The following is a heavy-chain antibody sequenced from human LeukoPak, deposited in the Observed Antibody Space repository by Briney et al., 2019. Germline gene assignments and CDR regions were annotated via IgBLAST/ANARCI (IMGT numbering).Heavy chain of an antibody. CDR3: AKTGPWLAYDY. J-gene: IGHJ4*02. V-gene: IGHV3-43*02. D-gene: IGHD6-19*01. CDR1: GFTFDDYA. CDR2: ITADGAGT. Sequence: GGSLRLSCAASGFTFDDYAIHWVRQAPGKGLEWVSLITADGAGTSYADSVKGRFTISRDNSKKFLYLQMNGLRTEDTAFYYCAKTGPWLAYDYWGQGILVIVSS.